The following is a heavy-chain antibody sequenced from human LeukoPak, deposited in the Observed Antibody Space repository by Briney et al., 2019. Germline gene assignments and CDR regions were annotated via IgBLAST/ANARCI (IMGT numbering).Heavy chain of an antibody. J-gene: IGHJ5*02. CDR3: ARGRKQQLTPYNWFDP. D-gene: IGHD6-13*01. CDR2: IYYSGST. CDR1: GGSISSGGYY. V-gene: IGHV4-31*03. Sequence: SETLSLTCTVSGGSISSGGYYWSWIRQHPGKGLEWIGYIYYSGSTYYNPSLKSRVTISVDTSKNQFSLKLSSVTAADRAVYYCARGRKQQLTPYNWFDPWGQGTLVTVS.